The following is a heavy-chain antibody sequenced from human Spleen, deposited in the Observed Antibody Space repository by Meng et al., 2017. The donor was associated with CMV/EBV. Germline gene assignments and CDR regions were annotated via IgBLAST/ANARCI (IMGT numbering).Heavy chain of an antibody. CDR2: ISYDGSNK. D-gene: IGHD2-8*01. CDR3: ARSVRYCSKGVCFHAISPYYFDY. Sequence: GESLKISCAASGFTLSSYAIHWVRQAPGKGLEWVATISYDGSNKYYADSVKGRFTISRDNSKNTLFLQLNSLRAEDTAVYYCARSVRYCSKGVCFHAISPYYFDYWGQGTLVTVSS. J-gene: IGHJ4*02. V-gene: IGHV3-30*04. CDR1: GFTLSSYA.